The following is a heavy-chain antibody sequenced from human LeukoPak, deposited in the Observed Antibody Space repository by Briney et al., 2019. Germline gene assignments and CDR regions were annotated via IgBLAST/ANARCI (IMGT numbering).Heavy chain of an antibody. CDR2: IYNDGTT. Sequence: GGSLRLSCAASGFTVITSFMSWVRQAPGKGLEWISVIYNDGTTYYADSVKGRFTISRDNPKNTLYLQMNTLRAEDTAVYYCTKTGGPWDWGQGTLVTVSS. CDR3: TKTGGPWD. CDR1: GFTVITSF. V-gene: IGHV3-53*01. D-gene: IGHD7-27*01. J-gene: IGHJ4*02.